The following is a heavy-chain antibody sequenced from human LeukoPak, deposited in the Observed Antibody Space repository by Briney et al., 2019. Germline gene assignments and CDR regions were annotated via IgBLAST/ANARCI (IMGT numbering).Heavy chain of an antibody. J-gene: IGHJ5*02. CDR2: IYYSGST. D-gene: IGHD3-10*01. Sequence: SETLSLTCTVSGGSISSYYWSWIRQPPGKGLEWIGYIYYSGSTNYNLSLKSRVTISLDTSKNQFSLKLSSVTAADTAVYYCARGILLRGWLDPWGQGTLVTVSS. CDR1: GGSISSYY. V-gene: IGHV4-59*01. CDR3: ARGILLRGWLDP.